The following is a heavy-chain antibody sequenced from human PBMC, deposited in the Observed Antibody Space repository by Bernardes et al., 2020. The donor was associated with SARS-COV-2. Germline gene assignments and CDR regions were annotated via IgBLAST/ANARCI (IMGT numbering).Heavy chain of an antibody. Sequence: WGSLRLSCASSGFTFSDSALHWVRQGPGKGLEWVAVISYDGSNKYYADSVKGRFTISRDNSKDTLYLQMNGLRDEDTALYYCARGGIFGAVKGGMDVWGQGTTVTVSS. CDR2: ISYDGSNK. D-gene: IGHD3-3*01. CDR3: ARGGIFGAVKGGMDV. V-gene: IGHV3-30-3*01. J-gene: IGHJ6*02. CDR1: GFTFSDSA.